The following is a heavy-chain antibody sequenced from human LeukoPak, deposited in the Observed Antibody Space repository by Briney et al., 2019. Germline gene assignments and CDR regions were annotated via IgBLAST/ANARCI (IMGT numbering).Heavy chain of an antibody. CDR2: INAGNGNT. V-gene: IGHV1-3*01. CDR3: ARDGTVTRFGPEGYFNY. J-gene: IGHJ4*02. CDR1: GYTFTSYA. D-gene: IGHD4-17*01. Sequence: ASVKVSCKASGYTFTSYAMHWVRQAPGQRLEWMGWINAGNGNTKYSQKFQGRVTITRDTSASTAYMELSSLRSEDTAVYYCARDGTVTRFGPEGYFNYWGQGTLVTVSS.